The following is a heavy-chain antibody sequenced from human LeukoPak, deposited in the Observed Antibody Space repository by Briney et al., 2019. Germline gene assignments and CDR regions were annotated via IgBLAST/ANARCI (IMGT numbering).Heavy chain of an antibody. CDR3: ARDGITGTPHFDY. V-gene: IGHV4-59*01. CDR2: SYYSGST. CDR1: GGSISGYF. D-gene: IGHD1-20*01. Sequence: SETLSLTCIVSGGSISGYFWSWIRQPPGKGLEWIGYSYYSGSTNYNPSLKSRVAISVDTSKKQFSLKLTSVTAADTAVYFCARDGITGTPHFDYWGQGTLVTVSS. J-gene: IGHJ4*02.